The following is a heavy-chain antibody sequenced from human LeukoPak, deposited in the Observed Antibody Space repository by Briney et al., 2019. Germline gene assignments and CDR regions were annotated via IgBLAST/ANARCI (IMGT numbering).Heavy chain of an antibody. Sequence: GGSLGLSCAASGFTFSSYAMSWVRQAPGKGLEWVSAISGSGGSTYYADSVKGRFTISRDNSKNTLYLQMNSLRAEDTAVYYCAKDSFHYYGSSGYDYWGQGTLVTVSS. CDR3: AKDSFHYYGSSGYDY. V-gene: IGHV3-23*01. CDR1: GFTFSSYA. CDR2: ISGSGGST. J-gene: IGHJ4*02. D-gene: IGHD3-22*01.